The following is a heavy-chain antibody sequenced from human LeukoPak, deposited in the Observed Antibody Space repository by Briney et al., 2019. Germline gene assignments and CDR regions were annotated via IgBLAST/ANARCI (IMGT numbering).Heavy chain of an antibody. V-gene: IGHV3-21*01. CDR3: ARAGDSSSWGNWFDP. D-gene: IGHD6-13*01. CDR1: GFTFSSYS. J-gene: IGHJ5*02. Sequence: PGGSLRLSCAASGFTFSSYSMNWVRQAPGKGLEWVSSISSSSSYIYYADSVKGRFTISRDNAKNSLYLQMNSLRAEDTAVYYCARAGDSSSWGNWFDPWGQGTLVTVSS. CDR2: ISSSSSYI.